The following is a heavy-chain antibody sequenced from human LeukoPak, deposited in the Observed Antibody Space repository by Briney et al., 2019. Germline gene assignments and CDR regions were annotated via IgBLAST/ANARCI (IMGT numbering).Heavy chain of an antibody. CDR3: ARESRENIVIDY. J-gene: IGHJ4*02. CDR1: GFIFSDYW. D-gene: IGHD2-21*01. V-gene: IGHV3-74*03. Sequence: PGGSLSLSCAASGFIFSDYWMHWVRQGPGKGLVWVSRINTVGTTATYADSVKGRFTISRDNVKNTLYLQMNSLRAEDTAVYYCARESRENIVIDYWGQGTVVTVSS. CDR2: INTVGTTA.